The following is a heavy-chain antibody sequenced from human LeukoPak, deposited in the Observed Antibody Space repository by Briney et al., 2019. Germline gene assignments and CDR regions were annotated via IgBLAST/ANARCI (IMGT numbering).Heavy chain of an antibody. CDR1: GGSFSGHY. D-gene: IGHD3-10*01. CDR2: INHSGST. J-gene: IGHJ4*02. V-gene: IGHV4-34*01. Sequence: SETLSLTCAVYGGSFSGHYWTWIRQPPGKGLEWIGEINHSGSTTYNPSLNSRVTISVDTSKNQFSLRLSSVTAADTAVYYCVRPRYGSGSLDSWGQGTLVTVSS. CDR3: VRPRYGSGSLDS.